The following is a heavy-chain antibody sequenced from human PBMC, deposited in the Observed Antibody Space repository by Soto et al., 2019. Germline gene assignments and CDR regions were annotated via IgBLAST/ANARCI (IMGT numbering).Heavy chain of an antibody. J-gene: IGHJ6*03. CDR2: FDPEDGET. D-gene: IGHD3-10*01. CDR3: ATAHTHGSGSVYYYYYYMDV. CDR1: GYTLTELS. V-gene: IGHV1-24*01. Sequence: ASVKVSCKVSGYTLTELSMHWVRQAPGKGLEWMGGFDPEDGETIYAQKFRGRVTMTEDTSTDTAYVELSSLRSEDTAVYYCATAHTHGSGSVYYYYYYMDVWGKGTTVTVSS.